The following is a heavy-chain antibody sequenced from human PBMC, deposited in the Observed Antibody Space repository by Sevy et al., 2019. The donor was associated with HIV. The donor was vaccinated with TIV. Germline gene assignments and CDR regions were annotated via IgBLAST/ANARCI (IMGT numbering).Heavy chain of an antibody. Sequence: GGSLRLSCAASGFTFNSYAMNWVRQAPGKGLEWVSAISGSGGSTYYADSVKGRFTISRDNSKNTLYLQMNSLRAEDTAVYYCAKAPLLWFRELLWWGQGTLVTVSS. CDR1: GFTFNSYA. CDR2: ISGSGGST. V-gene: IGHV3-23*01. J-gene: IGHJ4*02. D-gene: IGHD3-10*01. CDR3: AKAPLLWFRELLW.